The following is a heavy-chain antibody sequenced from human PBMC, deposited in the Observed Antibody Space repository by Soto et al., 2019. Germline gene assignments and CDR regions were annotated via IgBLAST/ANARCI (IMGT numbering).Heavy chain of an antibody. J-gene: IGHJ6*02. V-gene: IGHV1-2*02. D-gene: IGHD6-19*01. CDR2: IHPNTGGT. CDR1: GYPYTNSY. Sequence: QVQLVQSGAEVRKPGASVKVSCKASGYPYTNSYMHWVRQAPGQGLEWMGWIHPNTGGTNYAQKFQGRVTMTRYTSVSTVYMELNRLTSDDTAIYFCASDFRTRGWFRQAGNFAMDVWGQGTTVTVS. CDR3: ASDFRTRGWFRQAGNFAMDV.